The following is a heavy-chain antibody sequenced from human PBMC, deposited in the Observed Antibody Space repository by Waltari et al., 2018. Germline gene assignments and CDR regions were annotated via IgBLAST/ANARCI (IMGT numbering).Heavy chain of an antibody. CDR1: GGSITNYY. V-gene: IGHV4-59*01. CDR3: ARVSSFRFSGGMDV. D-gene: IGHD3-3*01. J-gene: IGHJ6*02. CDR2: IYDSGST. Sequence: QVQLQESGPGLVKPSETLSLTSTVSGGSITNYYWSWIRPPPGKGLEWIGYIYDSGSTNYNPSLKSRVTVSIDTSKNQFSLKLSSVTAADTAVYYCARVSSFRFSGGMDVWGQGTTVTVSS.